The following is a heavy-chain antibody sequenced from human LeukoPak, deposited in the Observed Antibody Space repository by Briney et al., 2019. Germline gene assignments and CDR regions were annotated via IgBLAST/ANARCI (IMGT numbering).Heavy chain of an antibody. V-gene: IGHV3-30*02. CDR3: AKVGDLRIYYYYYMDV. CDR1: ASIFRSHG. J-gene: IGHJ6*03. CDR2: IGYDGSNK. Sequence: RGSLRPSCPPPASIFRSHGMHSARLPPGKGLESVPFIGYDGSNKYYEDAVKGRFTISRDNFKSTVCLQKNSLRAEDSAVYYCAKVGDLRIYYYYYMDVWGKGTTVTVSS. D-gene: IGHD3-10*01.